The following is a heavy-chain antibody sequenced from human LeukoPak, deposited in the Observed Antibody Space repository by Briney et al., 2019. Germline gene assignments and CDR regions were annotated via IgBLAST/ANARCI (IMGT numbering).Heavy chain of an antibody. D-gene: IGHD3-10*01. J-gene: IGHJ4*02. CDR2: VKSDGSSA. CDR1: GFTFSTYR. CDR3: ARGRYYLDS. V-gene: IGHV3-74*01. Sequence: GGSLRLSCAASGFTFSTYRMHWVRQVPGKGLVWVSHVKSDGSSATYGDSVEGRFTISRDNAKNTLFLQMNSLRVEDTAVYYCARGRYYLDSWGQGTLDTVSS.